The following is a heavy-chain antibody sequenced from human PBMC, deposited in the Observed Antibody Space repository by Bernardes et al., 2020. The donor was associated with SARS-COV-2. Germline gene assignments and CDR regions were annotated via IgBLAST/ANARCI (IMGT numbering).Heavy chain of an antibody. CDR1: GFSLSNARMG. CDR2: IFSNDEK. J-gene: IGHJ4*02. CDR3: ALSLKGGEQQRVFDY. Sequence: SGPTLVKPTETLTLTCTVSGFSLSNARMGVSWIRQPPGKALEWLAHIFSNDEKSYSTSLKSRLTISKDTSKSQVVLTMTNMDPVDTATYYCALSLKGGEQQRVFDYWGQGTLVTVSS. D-gene: IGHD6-13*01. V-gene: IGHV2-26*01.